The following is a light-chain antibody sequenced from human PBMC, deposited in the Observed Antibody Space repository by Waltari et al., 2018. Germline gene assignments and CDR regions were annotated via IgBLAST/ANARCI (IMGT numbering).Light chain of an antibody. V-gene: IGLV1-47*01. CDR3: AAWDDSLRGPV. CDR1: SSNIGSNY. CDR2: RNN. Sequence: QSVLTQPPSASGTPGQRVTTSCSGSSSNIGSNYVYWYQQLPGTAPKLLIYRNNQRPSGVPDRFSGSKSGTSASLAISGLRSEDEADYYCAAWDDSLRGPVFRGGTKLTVL. J-gene: IGLJ2*01.